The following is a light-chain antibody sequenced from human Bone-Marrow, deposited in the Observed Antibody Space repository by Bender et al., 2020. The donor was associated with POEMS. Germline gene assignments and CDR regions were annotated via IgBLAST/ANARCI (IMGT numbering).Light chain of an antibody. J-gene: IGLJ2*01. CDR3: CSYAGGSILV. CDR2: EGS. V-gene: IGLV2-23*01. Sequence: QSALTQPRSVSGSPGQSVTISCTGTSSDVGGYDYVSWYQQHPGKAPKLLIYEGSKRPSGVSSRFSGSKSGNTASLTISGLQADDEADYFCCSYAGGSILVFGGGTKLAVL. CDR1: SSDVGGYDY.